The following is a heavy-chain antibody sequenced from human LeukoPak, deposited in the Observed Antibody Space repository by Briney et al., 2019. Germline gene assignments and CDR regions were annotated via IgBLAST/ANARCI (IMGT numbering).Heavy chain of an antibody. J-gene: IGHJ3*02. CDR3: ATDLKTIFGVGAFDI. Sequence: ASVKVSCKVSGYILTEISMHWVRQAPGKGPEWMGGFDPEDGETLYAQKFQGRVTMTEDTPTDTAYMELNSLRSEDTAVYYCATDLKTIFGVGAFDIWGQGTMVTVSS. CDR2: FDPEDGET. CDR1: GYILTEIS. D-gene: IGHD3-3*01. V-gene: IGHV1-24*01.